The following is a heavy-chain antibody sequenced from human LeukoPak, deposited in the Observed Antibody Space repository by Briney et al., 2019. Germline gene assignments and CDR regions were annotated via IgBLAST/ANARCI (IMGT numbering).Heavy chain of an antibody. D-gene: IGHD3-10*01. CDR1: GYTFTSYY. Sequence: GASVKVSCKASGYTFTSYYMYWVRQAPGQGLEWMGVINPSIGSISYAQKFQGRVTMTRDTSTSTVYMELSRLRSEDTAVYFCAGRGYFYGSGSYYPLDSWGQGTLVTVSS. J-gene: IGHJ4*02. V-gene: IGHV1-46*01. CDR2: INPSIGSI. CDR3: AGRGYFYGSGSYYPLDS.